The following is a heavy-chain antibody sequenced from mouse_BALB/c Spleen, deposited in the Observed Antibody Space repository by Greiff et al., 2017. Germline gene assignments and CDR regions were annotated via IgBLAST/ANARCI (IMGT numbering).Heavy chain of an antibody. Sequence: VQLQQSGAELAKPGASVKMSCKASGYTFTSYWMHWVKQRPGQGLEWIGYINPSTGYTEYNQKFKDKATLTADKSSSTAYMQLSSLTSEDSAVYYCARRFYEYADFAYWGQGTLVTVSA. CDR2: INPSTGYT. V-gene: IGHV1-7*01. CDR1: GYTFTSYW. CDR3: ARRFYEYADFAY. D-gene: IGHD2-4*01. J-gene: IGHJ3*01.